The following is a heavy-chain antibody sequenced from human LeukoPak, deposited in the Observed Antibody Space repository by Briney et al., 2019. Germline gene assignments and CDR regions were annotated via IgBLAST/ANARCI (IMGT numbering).Heavy chain of an antibody. J-gene: IGHJ4*02. CDR2: ISGSGGST. Sequence: GRTLRLSCAASGFTFSSYAMSWARQAPGKGLEWGLAISGSGGSTYYADSVKGRFTISRDNSKNTLYLQMNSLRAEDTAVYYCAKDRGSNGWSIFDYWGQGTLVTVSS. CDR3: AKDRGSNGWSIFDY. V-gene: IGHV3-23*01. D-gene: IGHD6-19*01. CDR1: GFTFSSYA.